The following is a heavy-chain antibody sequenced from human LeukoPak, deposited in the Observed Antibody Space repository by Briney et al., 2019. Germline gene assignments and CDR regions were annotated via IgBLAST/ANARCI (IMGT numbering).Heavy chain of an antibody. V-gene: IGHV3-23*01. Sequence: GGSLRLSCAASGFTFSSYAMSWVRQAPGKGLEGVSGISGSGGSTYYPDSAKGRFTISRDNSKNTLYLQMNSLRAEDTAVYYCAKEKGVGATFANWFDPWGQGTLVTVSS. CDR2: ISGSGGST. J-gene: IGHJ5*02. CDR3: AKEKGVGATFANWFDP. D-gene: IGHD1-26*01. CDR1: GFTFSSYA.